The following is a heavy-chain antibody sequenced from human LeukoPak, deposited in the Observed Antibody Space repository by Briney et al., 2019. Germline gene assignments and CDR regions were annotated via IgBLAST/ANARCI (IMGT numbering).Heavy chain of an antibody. V-gene: IGHV3-30*18. Sequence: PGGSLRLSCAASGFTFSSYGMHWVRQASGKGLEWVAVISYDGSNKHYADSVKGRFTISRDNSKNTLYLQMNSLRAEDTAVYYCAKDYFDYWGQGTLVTVSS. CDR3: AKDYFDY. J-gene: IGHJ4*02. CDR1: GFTFSSYG. CDR2: ISYDGSNK.